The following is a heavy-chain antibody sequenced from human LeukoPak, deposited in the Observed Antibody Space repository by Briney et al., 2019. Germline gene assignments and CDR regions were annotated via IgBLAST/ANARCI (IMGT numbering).Heavy chain of an antibody. CDR1: GFTFSSYG. J-gene: IGHJ6*03. V-gene: IGHV3-23*01. CDR3: ARRAPYYYYMDV. CDR2: ISNSGGST. Sequence: GGSLRLSCTASGFTFSSYGMSWVRQAPGKGLEWVSAISNSGGSTYYADSVKGRFTLSRDNSKNTLYLQMNSLRAEDTAVYYCARRAPYYYYMDVWGKGTTVTISS.